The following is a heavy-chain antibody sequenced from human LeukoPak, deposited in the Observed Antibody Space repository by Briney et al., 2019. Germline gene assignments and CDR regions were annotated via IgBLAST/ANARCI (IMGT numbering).Heavy chain of an antibody. Sequence: NPSETLSLTCTVSGGSIGSSSYYWGWIRQPPGKGLEWIGNIFYSGSTYYNPSLKSRVTISVDTSKNQFSLKLSSVTAADTAVYYCASGYGGNINWFDPWGQGTLVTVSS. V-gene: IGHV4-39*07. CDR3: ASGYGGNINWFDP. J-gene: IGHJ5*02. CDR2: IFYSGST. D-gene: IGHD4-23*01. CDR1: GGSIGSSSYY.